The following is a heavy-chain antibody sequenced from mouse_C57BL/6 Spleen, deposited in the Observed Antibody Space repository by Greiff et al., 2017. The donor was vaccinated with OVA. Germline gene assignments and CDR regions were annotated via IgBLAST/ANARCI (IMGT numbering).Heavy chain of an antibody. D-gene: IGHD1-1*01. CDR1: GYTFTSYW. CDR2: IDPSDSYT. V-gene: IGHV1-69*01. Sequence: QVQLQQPGAELVMPGASVKLSCKASGYTFTSYWMHWVKQRPGQGLEWIGEIDPSDSYTNYNQKYKDKSTLTVDKSSSTAYMQLSSLTSEDSAVYYCARYGSSYGYFDYWGQGTTLTVSS. J-gene: IGHJ2*01. CDR3: ARYGSSYGYFDY.